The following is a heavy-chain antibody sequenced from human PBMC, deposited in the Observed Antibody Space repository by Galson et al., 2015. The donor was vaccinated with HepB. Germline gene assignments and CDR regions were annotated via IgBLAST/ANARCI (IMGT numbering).Heavy chain of an antibody. V-gene: IGHV1-18*01. CDR1: GYTFTSFG. CDR2: ISPYNDDA. CDR3: ARSRFCSGGSCSYYFDY. D-gene: IGHD2-15*01. J-gene: IGHJ4*02. Sequence: SVKVSCKASGYTFTSFGISWVRQAPGQGLEWMGWISPYNDDANYAQNLQGRVAMTTDTSTSTAYMELRSLRSDDTAVYYCARSRFCSGGSCSYYFDYWGQGTLVTVSS.